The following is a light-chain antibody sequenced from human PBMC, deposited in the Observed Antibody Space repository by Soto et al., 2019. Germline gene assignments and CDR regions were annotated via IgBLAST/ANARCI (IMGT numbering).Light chain of an antibody. V-gene: IGKV1-5*01. CDR3: QQYRNWPRT. Sequence: DIQMTQSPSPLSATAGDRVTITCRASQSISSWLAWYQHKPGKAPKLLIYDASNLDSGVPSRFSGSGSGTECTLTINNLQSEDVAVYYCQQYRNWPRTLGQGTKVDIK. CDR1: QSISSW. J-gene: IGKJ1*01. CDR2: DAS.